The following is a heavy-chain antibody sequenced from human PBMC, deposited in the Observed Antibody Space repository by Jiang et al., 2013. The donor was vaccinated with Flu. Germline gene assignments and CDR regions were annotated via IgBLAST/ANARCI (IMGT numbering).Heavy chain of an antibody. V-gene: IGHV3-33*01. J-gene: IGHJ5*02. Sequence: VVQPGMSLRLSCVASGFTFSRHGMHWVRQAPGKGLEWVAVIWAGGSRKHYADSVKGRFTISRDDSGSTLYLQMSSLRVEDTAVYYCARDANYYGDDLWGQGTLVTVSS. D-gene: IGHD4/OR15-4a*01. CDR3: ARDANYYGDDL. CDR2: IWAGGSRK. CDR1: GFTFSRHG.